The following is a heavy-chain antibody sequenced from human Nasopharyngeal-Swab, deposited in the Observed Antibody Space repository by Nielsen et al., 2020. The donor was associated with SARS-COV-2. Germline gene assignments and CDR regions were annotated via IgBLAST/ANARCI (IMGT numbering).Heavy chain of an antibody. CDR3: ARVDTAMAASDY. CDR2: IIPILGIA. D-gene: IGHD5-18*01. V-gene: IGHV1-69*10. J-gene: IGHJ4*02. Sequence: SVKVSCKASGGTFSSYAISWVRQAPGQGLEWMGGIIPILGIANYAQKFQGRVTITADKSTSTAYMELSSLRSEDTAVYYCARVDTAMAASDYWGQGTLVTVSS. CDR1: GGTFSSYA.